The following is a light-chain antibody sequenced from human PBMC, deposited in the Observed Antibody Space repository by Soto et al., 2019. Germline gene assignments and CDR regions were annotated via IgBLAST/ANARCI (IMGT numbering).Light chain of an antibody. CDR3: NSYTRSTAINVL. Sequence: QSALTQPASVSGSHGQSITISCTGTSSDVGGYKYVSWYQQHPGNVPKLMIYEVSNRPSGVSNRFSGSKSGNTASLTISGLQAEDDAEDYYNSYTRSTAINVLFGRGTKLTVL. J-gene: IGLJ2*01. CDR1: SSDVGGYKY. CDR2: EVS. V-gene: IGLV2-14*01.